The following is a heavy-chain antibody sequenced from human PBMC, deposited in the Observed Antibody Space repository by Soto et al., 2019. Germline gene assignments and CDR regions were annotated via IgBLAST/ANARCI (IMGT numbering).Heavy chain of an antibody. CDR1: GGSISSYY. V-gene: IGHV4-59*01. Sequence: SENLSLTCTVSGGSISSYYWSWIRQPPGKGLEWIGYIYYSGSTNYNPSLKSRVTISVDTSKNQFSLKLSSVTAADTAVYYCARGTLGCSSTSCYMDVWGKGTTVTSP. J-gene: IGHJ6*03. CDR3: ARGTLGCSSTSCYMDV. D-gene: IGHD2-2*01. CDR2: IYYSGST.